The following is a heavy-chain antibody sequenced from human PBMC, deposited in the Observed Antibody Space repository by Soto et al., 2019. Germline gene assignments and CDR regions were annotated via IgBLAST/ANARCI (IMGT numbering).Heavy chain of an antibody. V-gene: IGHV3-23*01. CDR3: AKDIVDTAMVIFYY. D-gene: IGHD5-18*01. CDR2: ISGSGGST. Sequence: PSETLSLTCTVSGFTFSSYAMSWVRQAPGKGLEWVSAISGSGGSTYYADSVKGRFTISRDNSKNTLYLQMNSLRAEDTAVYYCAKDIVDTAMVIFYYWGQGTLVTVSS. CDR1: GFTFSSYA. J-gene: IGHJ4*02.